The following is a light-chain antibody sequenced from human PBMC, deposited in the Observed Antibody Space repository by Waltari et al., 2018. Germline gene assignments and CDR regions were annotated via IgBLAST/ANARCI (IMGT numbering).Light chain of an antibody. V-gene: IGKV3-20*01. CDR3: QHYVSLPVT. Sequence: EIVLTQSPGTLSLSPGERATLSCRASQSFTRYLAWYQHRPGQAPRLLNYDASTRAAGVADRFSGSGSGTDFSLTISRLEPEDFAVYYCQHYVSLPVTFGQGTRVEIK. J-gene: IGKJ1*01. CDR2: DAS. CDR1: QSFTRY.